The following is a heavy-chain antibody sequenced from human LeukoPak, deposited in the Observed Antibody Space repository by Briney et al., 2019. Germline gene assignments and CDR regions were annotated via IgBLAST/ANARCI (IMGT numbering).Heavy chain of an antibody. CDR1: GYRFTSYW. CDR3: ASAYCGGDCYPPEYFQH. V-gene: IGHV5-51*01. Sequence: HGESLKISCKGSGYRFTSYWIGWVRQMPGKGLEWMGIIYPGDSDTRYSPSFQGQVTISADKSISTAYLQWSSLKASDTAMYYCASAYCGGDCYPPEYFQHWGQGTLVTVSS. J-gene: IGHJ1*01. CDR2: IYPGDSDT. D-gene: IGHD2-21*01.